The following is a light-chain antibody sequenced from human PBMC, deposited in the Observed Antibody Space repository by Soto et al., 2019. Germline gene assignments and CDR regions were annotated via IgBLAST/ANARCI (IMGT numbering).Light chain of an antibody. CDR1: QTISSW. CDR2: SAS. CDR3: QQLNNYPLT. Sequence: IQMTQSPSTLSGSVGDRVTITCRASQTISSWLAWYQQKPGKAPKLLIYSASTLQGGVPSRFSGSGSGTDFTLTISSLQPEDFATYYCQQLNNYPLTFGQGTRLEIK. J-gene: IGKJ5*01. V-gene: IGKV1-5*01.